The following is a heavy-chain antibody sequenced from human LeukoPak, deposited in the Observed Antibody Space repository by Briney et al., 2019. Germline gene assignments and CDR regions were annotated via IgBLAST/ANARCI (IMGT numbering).Heavy chain of an antibody. D-gene: IGHD6-6*01. CDR1: GGSISSYY. CDR3: ARLGSEQLHLDY. CDR2: IYYSGST. J-gene: IGHJ4*02. Sequence: SETLSLTCTVSGGSISSYYWSWIRQPLGKGLEWIGYIYYSGSTNYNPSLKSRVTISVDTSKNQFSLKLSSVTAADTAVYYCARLGSEQLHLDYWGQGTLVTVSS. V-gene: IGHV4-59*08.